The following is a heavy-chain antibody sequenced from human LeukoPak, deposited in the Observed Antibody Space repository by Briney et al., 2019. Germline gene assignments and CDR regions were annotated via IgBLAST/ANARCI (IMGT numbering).Heavy chain of an antibody. Sequence: GGSLRLSCATSGFTFSTYGMHWVRQAPGKGLEWVAVIWYDGSNKYYADSVNGRFSISRDNSKNTVDLQINSLRAEDTAVYYCAKDYCGGDCYNPPLGFDSWGQGTQVTVSS. CDR1: GFTFSTYG. V-gene: IGHV3-33*06. CDR2: IWYDGSNK. D-gene: IGHD2-21*02. J-gene: IGHJ4*02. CDR3: AKDYCGGDCYNPPLGFDS.